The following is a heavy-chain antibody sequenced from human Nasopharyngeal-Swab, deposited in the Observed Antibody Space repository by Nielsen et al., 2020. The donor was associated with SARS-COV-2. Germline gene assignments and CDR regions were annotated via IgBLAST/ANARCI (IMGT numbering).Heavy chain of an antibody. CDR3: ARFGYYFDY. J-gene: IGHJ4*02. D-gene: IGHD3-16*01. CDR1: GFTFSSYG. CDR2: IWYDGSNK. V-gene: IGHV3-33*01. Sequence: GESLKISCAASGFTFSSYGMHWVRQAPGKGLEWVAVIWYDGSNKYYADSVKGRFTISRDNSKNTLYLQMNSLRAEDTAVYYCARFGYYFDYWGQGTLVTVSS.